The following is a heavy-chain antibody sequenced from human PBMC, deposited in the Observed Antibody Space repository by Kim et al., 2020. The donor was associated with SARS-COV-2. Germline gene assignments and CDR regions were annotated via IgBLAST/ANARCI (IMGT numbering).Heavy chain of an antibody. CDR2: ISYSGTT. Sequence: SETLSLTCSVSGVSLTTGGSFWAWIRQPPGKGLQWIASISYSGTTYYSPSLRSRLTNYIDTSKNHLSLRLTTVTAADTAVYFCARQRLSHGAAIDYWGQGTLVTVSS. V-gene: IGHV4-39*01. J-gene: IGHJ4*02. CDR3: ARQRLSHGAAIDY. CDR1: GVSLTTGGSF. D-gene: IGHD1-26*01.